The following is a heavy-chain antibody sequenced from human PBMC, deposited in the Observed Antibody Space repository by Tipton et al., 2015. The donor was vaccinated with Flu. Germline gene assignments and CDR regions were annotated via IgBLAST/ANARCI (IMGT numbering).Heavy chain of an antibody. CDR1: GGSISSSSYY. J-gene: IGHJ4*02. CDR2: IYYSGST. D-gene: IGHD6-13*01. Sequence: LRLSCTFSGGSISSSSYYWGWIRQPPGKGLEWIGSIYYSGSTYYNPSLKSRVTISVDASKNQFSLKRSSVTAADTAVYYCARDLGDSSPGYWGQGTLVTVSS. CDR3: ARDLGDSSPGY. V-gene: IGHV4-39*07.